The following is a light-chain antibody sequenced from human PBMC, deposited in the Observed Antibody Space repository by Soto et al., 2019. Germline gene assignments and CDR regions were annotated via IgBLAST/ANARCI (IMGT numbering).Light chain of an antibody. CDR3: ETWDFNTQV. J-gene: IGLJ3*02. CDR1: SGHSSYN. V-gene: IGLV4-60*02. Sequence: QSVLTQSSSASASLGSSVKLTCTLSSGHSSYNIALHQQQPGKAPRYLMKLESSGIYNKGSGVPDRFSGSSSGADRYLTIPNLQFEDEADYYCETWDFNTQVFGGGTQLTVL. CDR2: LESSGIY.